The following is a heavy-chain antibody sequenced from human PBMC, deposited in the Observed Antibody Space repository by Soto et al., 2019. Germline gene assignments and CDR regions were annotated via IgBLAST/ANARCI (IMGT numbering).Heavy chain of an antibody. V-gene: IGHV5-51*01. CDR3: ARTYCGGDCSYYYGMDV. Sequence: GESLKISCKGSGYSFTSYWIGWVRQMPGKGLEWMGIIYPGDSDTRYSPSFQGQVTISADKSISTAYLQWSSLKASDTAMYYCARTYCGGDCSYYYGMDVWGQGTTVTVSS. CDR1: GYSFTSYW. CDR2: IYPGDSDT. J-gene: IGHJ6*02. D-gene: IGHD2-21*02.